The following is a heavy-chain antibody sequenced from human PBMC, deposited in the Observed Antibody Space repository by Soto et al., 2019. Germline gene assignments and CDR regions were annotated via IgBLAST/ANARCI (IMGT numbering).Heavy chain of an antibody. Sequence: GGSLRLSCAASGFTFSSYAMTWARRAPGKGLEWVSAIGGSGGTTYYADSVKGRITISRDNSRNTLYLQMNSLRAEDTAVYYCVSRGGGDSYRRTGIECWGQGTLVTVSA. J-gene: IGHJ4*02. V-gene: IGHV3-23*01. D-gene: IGHD2-21*01. CDR3: VSRGGGDSYRRTGIEC. CDR1: GFTFSSYA. CDR2: IGGSGGTT.